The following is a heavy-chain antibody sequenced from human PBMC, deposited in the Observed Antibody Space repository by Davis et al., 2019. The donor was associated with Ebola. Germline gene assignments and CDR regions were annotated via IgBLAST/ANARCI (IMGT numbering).Heavy chain of an antibody. J-gene: IGHJ4*02. CDR3: ARATVTTSFLDY. Sequence: SVQVSCKASGGTFSSYAISWVRQAPGQGLEWMGGTFPIFGTANYAQKFQGRVTITADKSTSTAYMELSSLRSEDTAVYYCARATVTTSFLDYWGQGTLVTVSS. D-gene: IGHD4-17*01. CDR1: GGTFSSYA. CDR2: TFPIFGTA. V-gene: IGHV1-69*06.